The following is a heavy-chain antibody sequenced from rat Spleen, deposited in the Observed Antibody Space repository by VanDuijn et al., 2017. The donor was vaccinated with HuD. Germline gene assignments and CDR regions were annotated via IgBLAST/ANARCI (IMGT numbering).Heavy chain of an antibody. J-gene: IGHJ4*01. CDR2: ISYDGSRI. Sequence: EVQLVESGGGLVQPGRSLKLSCAASGFTFSDYAMAWVRQAPKTGLEWVAIISYDGSRIYYRDSVKGRFTISRDNAKNTLYLEMNSLRSEDTATYYCTRAMYTTDYYYAKGYYVMDAWGQGASVTVSS. CDR1: GFTFSDYA. D-gene: IGHD1-6*01. V-gene: IGHV5-7*01. CDR3: TRAMYTTDYYYAKGYYVMDA.